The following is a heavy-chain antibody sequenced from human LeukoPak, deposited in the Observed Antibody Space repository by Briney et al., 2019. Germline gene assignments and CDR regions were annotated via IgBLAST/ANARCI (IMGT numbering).Heavy chain of an antibody. CDR3: ARGEQQLVPFDY. CDR2: ISSSGSTI. D-gene: IGHD6-13*01. Sequence: GGSLRLSCAASGFTFSSYEMNWVRQAPGKGLEWVSYISSSGSTIYYADSVKDRFTISRDNAKNSLYLQMNSLRAEDTAVYYCARGEQQLVPFDYWGQGTLVTVSS. J-gene: IGHJ4*02. V-gene: IGHV3-48*03. CDR1: GFTFSSYE.